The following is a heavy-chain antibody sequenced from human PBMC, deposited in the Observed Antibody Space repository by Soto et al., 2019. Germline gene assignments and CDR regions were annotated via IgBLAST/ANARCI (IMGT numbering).Heavy chain of an antibody. V-gene: IGHV4-30-4*01. Sequence: QVLVQESGPGLVKPSQTLTLSCTVSGGSVDSGNHYWNWIRQPPGKGLEWIGYIYYGESTYYNPSLKSRATISMDTSQSRFALRLTSVTAADTAVYYCARDMRSAIPTGIFDHWGQGTLVTVSS. D-gene: IGHD3-10*01. CDR3: ARDMRSAIPTGIFDH. J-gene: IGHJ4*02. CDR2: IYYGEST. CDR1: GGSVDSGNHY.